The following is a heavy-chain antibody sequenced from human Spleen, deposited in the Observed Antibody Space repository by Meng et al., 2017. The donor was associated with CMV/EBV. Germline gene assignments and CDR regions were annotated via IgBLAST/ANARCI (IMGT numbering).Heavy chain of an antibody. CDR3: VKDVVGSRSYFGLDV. CDR2: ISTSGSDI. D-gene: IGHD3-10*01. Sequence: GESLRLSCAASGFTFRHYEMSWVRQAPGKGLEWIAYISTSGSDIYYGDSVKGRFTISRDNSKNSLYLLMSSLRTEDSAVYYCVKDVVGSRSYFGLDVWGPGTTVTVSS. V-gene: IGHV3-48*03. CDR1: GFTFRHYE. J-gene: IGHJ6*02.